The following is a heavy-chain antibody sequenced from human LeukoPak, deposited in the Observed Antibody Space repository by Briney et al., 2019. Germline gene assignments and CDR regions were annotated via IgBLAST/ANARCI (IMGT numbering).Heavy chain of an antibody. CDR2: ISGSGGST. V-gene: IGHV3-23*01. CDR3: AISSYDSSGYYPKYYFDY. D-gene: IGHD3-22*01. J-gene: IGHJ4*02. CDR1: GFTFSSYA. Sequence: GGSLRLSCAASGFTFSSYAMSWVRQAPGKGLEWVSAISGSGGSTYYADSVKGRFTISRDNSKNTLYLQMNSLRAEDTAVYYCAISSYDSSGYYPKYYFDYWGQGTLVTVSS.